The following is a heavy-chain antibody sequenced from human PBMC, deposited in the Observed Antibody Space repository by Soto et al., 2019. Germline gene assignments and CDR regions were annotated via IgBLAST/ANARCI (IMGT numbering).Heavy chain of an antibody. Sequence: SGGSLRLSCAASGFTFSDYYMSWIRQAPGKGLEWVSYISSSSSYTNYADSVKGRFTISRDNAKNSLYLQMNSLRVEDTAAYYCAGALENPYFYYGLNVWGQGTTVTVSS. CDR1: GFTFSDYY. D-gene: IGHD1-1*01. V-gene: IGHV3-11*06. J-gene: IGHJ6*02. CDR2: ISSSSSYT. CDR3: AGALENPYFYYGLNV.